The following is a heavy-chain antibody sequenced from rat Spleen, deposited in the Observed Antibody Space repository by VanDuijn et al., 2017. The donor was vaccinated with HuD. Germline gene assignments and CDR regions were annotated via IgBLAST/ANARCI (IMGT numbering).Heavy chain of an antibody. CDR2: ISTGGGNT. D-gene: IGHD1-9*01. J-gene: IGHJ2*01. Sequence: EVQLVESGGGLVQPGRSMKLSCAASGFTFSSYYIAWVRQAPTKGLEWVASISTGGGNTYYRDSVKGRFIISRDNAKSTLYLQMDSLRSEDTATYYCARGDYGYNYYFDYWGQGVMVTVSS. CDR3: ARGDYGYNYYFDY. CDR1: GFTFSSYY. V-gene: IGHV5-25*01.